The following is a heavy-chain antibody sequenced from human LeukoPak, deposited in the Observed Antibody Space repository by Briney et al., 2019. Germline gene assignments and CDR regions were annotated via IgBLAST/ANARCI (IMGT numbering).Heavy chain of an antibody. CDR1: GGSLSGYY. CDR2: INHSGST. Sequence: PSETLSLTCAVYGGSLSGYYWSWIRQPPGKGLEWIGEINHSGSTNYNPSLKSRVTISVDTSKNQFSLKLSSVTAADTAVYYWARVAWYDSHQGSAFDIWGQGTMVTVSS. D-gene: IGHD3-22*01. CDR3: ARVAWYDSHQGSAFDI. J-gene: IGHJ3*02. V-gene: IGHV4-34*01.